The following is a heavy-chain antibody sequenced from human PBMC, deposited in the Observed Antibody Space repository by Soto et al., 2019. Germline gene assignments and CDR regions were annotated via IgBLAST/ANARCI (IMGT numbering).Heavy chain of an antibody. CDR1: GLTFSSYA. CDR2: ISGSGGST. J-gene: IGHJ3*02. D-gene: IGHD3-22*01. V-gene: IGHV3-23*01. CDR3: AKFITMIVVVIGDAFDI. Sequence: PGGSLRLSCAASGLTFSSYAMNWVRQAPGKGLEWVSVISGSGGSTYYADSVKGRFTISRDNYKNTLYLQMNSLRAEDTAVYYCAKFITMIVVVIGDAFDIWGQGTMVTVSS.